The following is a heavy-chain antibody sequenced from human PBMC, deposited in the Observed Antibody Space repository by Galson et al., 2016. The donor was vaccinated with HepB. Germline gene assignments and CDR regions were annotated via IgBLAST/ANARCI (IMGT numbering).Heavy chain of an antibody. D-gene: IGHD1-1*01. J-gene: IGHJ4*02. CDR3: ARDPGFRNGMDV. CDR2: SYGDGRT. CDR1: GLPVSNDY. Sequence: SLRLSCAAYGLPVSNDYMRWVRQAPGKGLKWVSVSYGDGRTYYAESVKGRFTISRDTSKNTMFLQMNSLRGEDTAVYYCARDPGFRNGMDVWGQGALVTVSS. V-gene: IGHV3-53*01.